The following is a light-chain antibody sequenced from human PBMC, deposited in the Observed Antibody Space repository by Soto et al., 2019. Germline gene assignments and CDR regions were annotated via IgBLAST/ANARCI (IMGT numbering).Light chain of an antibody. CDR3: QKYNSASGT. J-gene: IGKJ1*01. V-gene: IGKV1-27*01. CDR1: QGISNY. CDR2: AAS. Sequence: DIQMTQSPSSLSASVGDRVTITCRASQGISNYLAWYQQKPGKVPKLLTYAASTLQSGVPSRFSGSGSGTDFTLTISSLQPEDVATYYCQKYNSASGTLGQGTKVDIK.